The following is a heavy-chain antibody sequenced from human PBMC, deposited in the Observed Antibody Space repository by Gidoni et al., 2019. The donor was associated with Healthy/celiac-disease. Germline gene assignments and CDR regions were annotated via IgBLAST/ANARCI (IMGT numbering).Heavy chain of an antibody. CDR3: AAMITFGGVIVKQDY. CDR2: ISWNSGSI. D-gene: IGHD3-16*02. J-gene: IGHJ4*02. Sequence: EVQLVESGGGLVQPVRSLRLSCSASAFTFADYAMHWVRPAPGKGLGWVSGISWNSGSIGYADSVKGRFTISRDNAKNSLYLQMNSLRAEDTALYYCAAMITFGGVIVKQDYWGQGTLVTVSS. CDR1: AFTFADYA. V-gene: IGHV3-9*01.